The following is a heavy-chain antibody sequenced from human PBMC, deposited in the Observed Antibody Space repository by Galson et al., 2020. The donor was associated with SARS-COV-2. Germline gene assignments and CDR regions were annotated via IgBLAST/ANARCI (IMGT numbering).Heavy chain of an antibody. Sequence: RLSCAASGFTFINYAMGWVRQAPGKGLEWVSCISDSGDTTYYADSVKGRFTVSRDNSKNTLYLQANSLRVEDTAIYYCAKDARRTSGWYYFDSWGQGTLVTVSS. J-gene: IGHJ4*02. CDR1: GFTFINYA. D-gene: IGHD6-19*01. V-gene: IGHV3-23*01. CDR2: ISDSGDTT. CDR3: AKDARRTSGWYYFDS.